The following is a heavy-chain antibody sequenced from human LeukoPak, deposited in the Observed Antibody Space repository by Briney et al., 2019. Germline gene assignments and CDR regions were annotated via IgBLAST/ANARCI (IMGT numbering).Heavy chain of an antibody. CDR1: GYSISSGYY. CDR3: ARDREAVANWGYGWFYP. J-gene: IGHJ5*02. V-gene: IGHV4-38-2*02. D-gene: IGHD7-27*01. Sequence: PSETLSLTCAVSGYSISSGYYWGWIRQPPGKGLEWIGSIYHSGSTNYNPSLNSRVTMSVDTSKNQFSLKLSSVTAADTAVYYCARDREAVANWGYGWFYPWGQGTLVTVSS. CDR2: IYHSGST.